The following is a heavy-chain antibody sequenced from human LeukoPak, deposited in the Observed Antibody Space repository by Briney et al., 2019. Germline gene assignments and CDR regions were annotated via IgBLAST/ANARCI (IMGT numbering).Heavy chain of an antibody. D-gene: IGHD3-16*01. CDR2: ISSSISYI. V-gene: IGHV3-21*04. J-gene: IGHJ4*02. CDR3: ARGGGAFDY. CDR1: GLTFSSFT. Sequence: GGSLRLSCAASGLTFSSFTMNWVRQAPGKGLEWVSSISSSISYIYYADSVKGRFTISRDNAKNSLYLQMNSLRAEDTAVYYCARGGGAFDYWGQGTLVTVSS.